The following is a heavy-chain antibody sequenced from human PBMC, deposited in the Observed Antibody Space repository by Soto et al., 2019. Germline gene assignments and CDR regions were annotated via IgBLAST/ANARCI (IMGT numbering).Heavy chain of an antibody. CDR1: VGTFSSYA. D-gene: IGHD4-17*01. CDR2: IIPIFGTA. J-gene: IGHJ5*02. Sequence: PRPPVKVSCKASVGTFSSYAISWVRQAPGQGLEWMGGIIPIFGTANYAQKFQGRVTITADESTSTAYMELSSLRSEDTAVYYCARGSTVTTDNWVDHWGKGNLVTGS. CDR3: ARGSTVTTDNWVDH. V-gene: IGHV1-69*13.